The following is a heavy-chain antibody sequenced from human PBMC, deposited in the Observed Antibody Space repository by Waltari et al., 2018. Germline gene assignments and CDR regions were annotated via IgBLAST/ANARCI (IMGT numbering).Heavy chain of an antibody. CDR1: GGSFSGYY. V-gene: IGHV4-34*01. CDR3: ARTRITIFGVVKGFDP. Sequence: QVQLQQWGAGLLKPSETLSLTCAVYGGSFSGYYWSWIRQPPGKGLEWIGEINHSGSTNYNPSLKSRVTISVDTSKNQFSLKLSSVTAADTAVYYCARTRITIFGVVKGFDPWGQGTLVTVSS. CDR2: INHSGST. D-gene: IGHD3-3*01. J-gene: IGHJ5*02.